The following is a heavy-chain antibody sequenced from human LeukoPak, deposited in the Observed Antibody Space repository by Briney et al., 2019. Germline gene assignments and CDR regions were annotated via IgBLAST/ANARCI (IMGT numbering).Heavy chain of an antibody. CDR1: GYTFTGYY. CDR3: ATRESGSYYVQLDY. CDR2: INPNSGGT. V-gene: IGHV1-2*04. J-gene: IGHJ4*02. D-gene: IGHD1-26*01. Sequence: GASVKVSCKASGYTFTGYYMHWVRQAPGQGLEWMGWINPNSGGTNYAQKFQGWVTMTRDTSISTAYMELSRLRSEDTAVYYCATRESGSYYVQLDYWGQGTLVTVSS.